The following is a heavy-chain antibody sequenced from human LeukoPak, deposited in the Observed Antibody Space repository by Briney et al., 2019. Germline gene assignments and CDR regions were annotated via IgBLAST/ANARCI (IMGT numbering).Heavy chain of an antibody. Sequence: PGGSLRLSCTASGFTFSSHRMQWVRQVPGKGLVWVSRINSDGSATSYADSVKGRFTISRDNAKNTLYLQLNSLRAEDTAVYYCDREVGDNSYFTFDYWGQGTLVTVSS. J-gene: IGHJ4*02. CDR2: INSDGSAT. CDR1: GFTFSSHR. D-gene: IGHD1-26*01. CDR3: DREVGDNSYFTFDY. V-gene: IGHV3-74*01.